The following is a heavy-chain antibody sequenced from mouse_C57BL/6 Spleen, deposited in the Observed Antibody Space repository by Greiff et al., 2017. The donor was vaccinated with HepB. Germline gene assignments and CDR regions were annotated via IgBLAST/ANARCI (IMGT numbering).Heavy chain of an antibody. Sequence: VKLVESGPGLVQPSQSLSITCTVSGFSLTSYGVHWVRQSPGKGLEWLGVIWSGGSTDYNAAFISRLSISKDNSKSQVFFKMNSLQADDTAIYYCARTLGRRGYYAMDYWGQGTSVTVSS. CDR1: GFSLTSYG. CDR2: IWSGGST. V-gene: IGHV2-2*01. D-gene: IGHD4-1*01. CDR3: ARTLGRRGYYAMDY. J-gene: IGHJ4*01.